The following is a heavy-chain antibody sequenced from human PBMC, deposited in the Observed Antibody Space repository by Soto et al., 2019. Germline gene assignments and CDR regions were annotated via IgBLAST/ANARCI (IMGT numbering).Heavy chain of an antibody. Sequence: PGGSLRLSCAASGFTFSSYGMHWVRQAPGKGLEWVAVISYDGSNKYYADSVKGRFTISRDNSKNTLYLQMNSLRAEDTAVYYCAKDLGSRYSNYYYYYGMDVWGQGTTVTVSS. J-gene: IGHJ6*02. V-gene: IGHV3-30*18. CDR2: ISYDGSNK. D-gene: IGHD4-4*01. CDR1: GFTFSSYG. CDR3: AKDLGSRYSNYYYYYGMDV.